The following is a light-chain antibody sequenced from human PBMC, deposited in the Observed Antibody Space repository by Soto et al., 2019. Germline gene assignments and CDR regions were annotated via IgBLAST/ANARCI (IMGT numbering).Light chain of an antibody. Sequence: QSALTQPPSASGSPGQSVTISCTGTSNDVGANIYVSWYQQHPGIAPKLVIYEVSNRPSGVPARFSGSKSGNTASLTVSGLQAEDEADYYCSSYAGNNNFVFGTGTKLTVL. J-gene: IGLJ1*01. CDR1: SNDVGANIY. CDR2: EVS. CDR3: SSYAGNNNFV. V-gene: IGLV2-8*01.